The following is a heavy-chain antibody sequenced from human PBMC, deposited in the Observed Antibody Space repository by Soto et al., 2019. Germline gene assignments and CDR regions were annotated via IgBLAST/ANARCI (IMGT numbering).Heavy chain of an antibody. Sequence: ASVKVSCKASGYTFTSYAMHWVRQAPGQRLEWMGWINAGNGNTKYSQKFQGRVTITRDTSASTAYMELSSLRSEDTAVYYCARAGVATIDYYYYGMDVWGQGTTVTVSS. V-gene: IGHV1-3*01. CDR1: GYTFTSYA. CDR2: INAGNGNT. D-gene: IGHD5-12*01. CDR3: ARAGVATIDYYYYGMDV. J-gene: IGHJ6*02.